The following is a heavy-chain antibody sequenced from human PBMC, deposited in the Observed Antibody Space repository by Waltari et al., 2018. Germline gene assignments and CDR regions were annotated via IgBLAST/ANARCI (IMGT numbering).Heavy chain of an antibody. CDR2: IYYTGST. J-gene: IGHJ5*02. CDR1: GGSISGSY. Sequence: QVQLQESGPSLLKPSETLSLICTVSGGSISGSYWSWVRQPPGKGLDWIGYIYYTGSTNVNPPLKSRVTMSVDTSKNQFSLKLSSVTAADTAFYYCARGGGGDWEWFDPWGQGTLVTVSS. D-gene: IGHD2-21*02. V-gene: IGHV4-59*01. CDR3: ARGGGGDWEWFDP.